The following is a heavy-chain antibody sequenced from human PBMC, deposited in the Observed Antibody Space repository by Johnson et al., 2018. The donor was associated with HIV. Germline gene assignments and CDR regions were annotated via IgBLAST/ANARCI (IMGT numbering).Heavy chain of an antibody. Sequence: VQLVESGGGVVRPGGSLRLSCAASGFTFDDYDMSWVRQAPGKGLEWVSGINWNGGITGYADSVKGRCTIFRDNDKKSLYLQMNSLRAEDTAVYYCARELVLYSSGWYAPDAFDIWGQGTMVTVSS. D-gene: IGHD6-19*01. J-gene: IGHJ3*02. CDR2: INWNGGIT. CDR1: GFTFDDYD. V-gene: IGHV3-20*04. CDR3: ARELVLYSSGWYAPDAFDI.